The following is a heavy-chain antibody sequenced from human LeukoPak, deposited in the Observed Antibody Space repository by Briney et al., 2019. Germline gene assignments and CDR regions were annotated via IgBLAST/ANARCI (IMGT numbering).Heavy chain of an antibody. J-gene: IGHJ4*02. CDR3: AREDNYWAFDH. Sequence: GASVKVSCKASGGTFSSYAISWVRQAPGQGLEWMGGIIPIFGTANYAQKFQGRVTITADESTSTAYMELSSLRSDDTAVYYCAREDNYWAFDHWGQGTLVTVSS. CDR1: GGTFSSYA. CDR2: IIPIFGTA. D-gene: IGHD1-1*01. V-gene: IGHV1-69*13.